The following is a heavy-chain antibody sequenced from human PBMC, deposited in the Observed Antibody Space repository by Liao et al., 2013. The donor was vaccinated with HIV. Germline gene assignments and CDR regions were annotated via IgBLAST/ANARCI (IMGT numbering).Heavy chain of an antibody. CDR2: LSYSGIN. J-gene: IGHJ4*02. Sequence: QLQLQESGPGLVKPSETLSLTCSVSGGSISNSNYYWGWIRQPPGKGLEWIGSLSYSGINYYNPSLRSRVTTSIDTSKNQITLKLTSVTAADTAVYYCARTPAPGMVDYWGRGTLVTVSS. V-gene: IGHV4-39*07. D-gene: IGHD6-13*01. CDR1: GGSISNSNYY. CDR3: ARTPAPGMVDY.